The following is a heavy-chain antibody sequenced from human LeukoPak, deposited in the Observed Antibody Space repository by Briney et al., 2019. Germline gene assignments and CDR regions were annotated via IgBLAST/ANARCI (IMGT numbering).Heavy chain of an antibody. CDR3: ARDGYFDL. Sequence: ASLKVSCKASGYTFTTHGIAWVRQAPGQGLEWMGWISAHNGNTNYAQSLQGRVTMTTDTSTNTAYMELRSLRSDDTAVYYCARDGYFDLWGRGTLVTVSS. CDR1: GYTFTTHG. J-gene: IGHJ2*01. CDR2: ISAHNGNT. V-gene: IGHV1-18*01.